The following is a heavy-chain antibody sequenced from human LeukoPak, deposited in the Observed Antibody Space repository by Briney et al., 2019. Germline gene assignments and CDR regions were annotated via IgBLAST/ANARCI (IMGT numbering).Heavy chain of an antibody. J-gene: IGHJ4*02. D-gene: IGHD3-22*01. CDR3: ASGVYYDSSGYSFDY. CDR2: INPNSGGT. V-gene: IGHV1-2*06. CDR1: GGTFTGYY. Sequence: ASVKVSCKASGGTFTGYYMHWVRQAPGQGLEWMGRINPNSGGTNYAQKFQGRVTMTRDTSISTAYMELSRLRSDDTAVYYCASGVYYDSSGYSFDYWGQGTLVTVSS.